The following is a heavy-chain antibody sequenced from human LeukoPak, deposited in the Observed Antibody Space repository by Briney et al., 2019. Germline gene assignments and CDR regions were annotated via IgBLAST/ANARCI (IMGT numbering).Heavy chain of an antibody. CDR3: AKDLDIVVVAAALRHYGLDV. D-gene: IGHD2-15*01. Sequence: ASVKVSCKASGYTFTSYGISWVRQAPGQGLEWMGWISAFNANTNYAQKFQGRVTMTTDTSTSTVYMDLRNLRSDDTAVYYCAKDLDIVVVAAALRHYGLDVWGQGTTVTVSS. J-gene: IGHJ6*02. V-gene: IGHV1-18*01. CDR1: GYTFTSYG. CDR2: ISAFNANT.